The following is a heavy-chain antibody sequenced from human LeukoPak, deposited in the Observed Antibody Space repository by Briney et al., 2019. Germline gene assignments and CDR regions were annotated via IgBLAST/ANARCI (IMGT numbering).Heavy chain of an antibody. V-gene: IGHV3-11*01. CDR2: IIISGSTI. D-gene: IGHD2-2*01. Sequence: GRSLRLSCAASGFTFSDYYMSSVRQAPGKGLEWVSYIIISGSTIYYADSVKGRFTISRDNAKNSLYLQMNRLRAEDTAVYYCARVVVDCSSTSGHYYYMDVWGKGTTVTVSS. CDR3: ARVVVDCSSTSGHYYYMDV. CDR1: GFTFSDYY. J-gene: IGHJ6*03.